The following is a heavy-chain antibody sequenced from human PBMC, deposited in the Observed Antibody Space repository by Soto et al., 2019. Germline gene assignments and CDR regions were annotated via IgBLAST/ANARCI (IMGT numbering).Heavy chain of an antibody. CDR3: TRGGHAYKNGH. D-gene: IGHD1-1*01. Sequence: PSETLSLTCTVSGASVSTGYWSWLRQPPGKGLEWIGFMYYSGSFNYNPSLTSRVTISVDTSENQFFLKVTSVTADDTAVYYCTRGGHAYKNGHWGQGTLVIGSS. CDR1: GASVSTGY. CDR2: MYYSGSF. V-gene: IGHV4-59*02. J-gene: IGHJ1*01.